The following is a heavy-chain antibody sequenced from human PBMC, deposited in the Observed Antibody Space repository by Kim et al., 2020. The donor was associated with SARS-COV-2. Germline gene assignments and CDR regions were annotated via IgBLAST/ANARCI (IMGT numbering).Heavy chain of an antibody. D-gene: IGHD3-10*01. J-gene: IGHJ4*02. CDR2: IDDSGST. Sequence: SETLSLTCTVSGGSISSYYWSWRRQSAGKGLEWIGYIDDSGSTNYNPSLKSRVTISVDTSKNQLSLKLSSVTAADTAVYYCAREWRVRGEFFDYWGQGILVTVSS. CDR1: GGSISSYY. V-gene: IGHV4-59*01. CDR3: AREWRVRGEFFDY.